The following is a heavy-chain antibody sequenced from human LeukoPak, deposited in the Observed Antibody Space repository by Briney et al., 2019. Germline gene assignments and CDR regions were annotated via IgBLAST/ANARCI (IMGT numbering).Heavy chain of an antibody. J-gene: IGHJ4*02. CDR2: INTNTGNP. D-gene: IGHD1-26*01. V-gene: IGHV7-4-1*01. CDR1: GYTFTSYA. CDR3: ARDRSIEPRGNFDY. Sequence: PAASVKVSCKASGYTFTSYAMNWVRQAPGQGLEWMGWINTNTGNPTYAQGFTGRFVFSLDTSVSTAYLQIGSLKAEDTAVYYCARDRSIEPRGNFDYWGQGTLVTVSS.